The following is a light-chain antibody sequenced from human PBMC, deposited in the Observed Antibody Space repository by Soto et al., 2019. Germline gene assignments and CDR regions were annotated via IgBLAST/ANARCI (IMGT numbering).Light chain of an antibody. J-gene: IGKJ1*01. CDR2: DAS. Sequence: EIVLTQSPGTLSLSPGERATLSCRASQSVSYYLAWYQQKPGQAPRLLIYDASSRATGVPDRFSGSGSGTDFTLTISRLEPEDFATYYCQQYNSYRAFGQGTKVEI. CDR1: QSVSYY. V-gene: IGKV3-20*01. CDR3: QQYNSYRA.